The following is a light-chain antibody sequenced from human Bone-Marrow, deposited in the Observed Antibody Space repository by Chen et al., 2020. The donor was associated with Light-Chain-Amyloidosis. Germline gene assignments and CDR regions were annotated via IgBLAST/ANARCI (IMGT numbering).Light chain of an antibody. CDR3: QSADSSGTYEVI. Sequence: SYELTQPPSVSVSPGQQARITCSGDDLPTKYAYWYQQKQGQAPVLVIHRDTERPSGISERFSGSSSGTTATLTISGVQAEDEADYHCQSADSSGTYEVIFGGGTKLTVL. CDR1: DLPTKY. V-gene: IGLV3-25*03. J-gene: IGLJ2*01. CDR2: RDT.